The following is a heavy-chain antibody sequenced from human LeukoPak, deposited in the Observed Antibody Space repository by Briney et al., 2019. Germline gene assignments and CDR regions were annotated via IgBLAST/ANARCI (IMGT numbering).Heavy chain of an antibody. Sequence: SETLSLTCAVSGGSISSSNWWSWVRQPPGKGLEWIGEIYHSGSTNYNPSLKSRVTISVDKSKNQFSLKLSSVAAADTAVYYCASRGQYYGSGSSYYYYYYMDVWGKGTTATVSS. CDR2: IYHSGST. J-gene: IGHJ6*03. CDR1: GGSISSSNW. V-gene: IGHV4-4*02. CDR3: ASRGQYYGSGSSYYYYYYMDV. D-gene: IGHD3-10*01.